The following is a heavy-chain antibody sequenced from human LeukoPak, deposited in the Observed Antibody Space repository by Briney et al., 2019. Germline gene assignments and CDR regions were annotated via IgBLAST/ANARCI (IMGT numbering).Heavy chain of an antibody. CDR2: IYSGGTT. D-gene: IGHD3-9*01. CDR1: AFTINSNY. V-gene: IGHV3-53*01. Sequence: GGSLRLSCAASAFTINSNYMSWVRQAPGKGLEWVSVIYSGGTTYYADSVKGRFTISRDNSKNTLYLQMNSLRAEDTAVYYCAKDGYCDILTGYCNFDYWGQGTLVTVSS. CDR3: AKDGYCDILTGYCNFDY. J-gene: IGHJ4*02.